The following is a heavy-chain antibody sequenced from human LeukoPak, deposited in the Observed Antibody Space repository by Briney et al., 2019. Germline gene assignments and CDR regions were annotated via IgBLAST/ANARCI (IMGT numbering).Heavy chain of an antibody. CDR1: GFTFSSYG. D-gene: IGHD3-3*01. Sequence: GGSLRLSCTASGFTFSSYGMHWVRQAPGKGLEWVANIKQDGSEKYYVDSVKGRFTISRDNAKNSLYLQMNSLRAEDTAVYYCARSQYYDFWSGYPDYWGQGTLVTVSS. CDR2: IKQDGSEK. J-gene: IGHJ4*02. CDR3: ARSQYYDFWSGYPDY. V-gene: IGHV3-7*01.